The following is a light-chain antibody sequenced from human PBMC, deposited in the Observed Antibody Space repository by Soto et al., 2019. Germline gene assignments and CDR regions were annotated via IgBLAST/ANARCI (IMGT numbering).Light chain of an antibody. V-gene: IGLV2-8*01. CDR3: CSYAGSSTYV. J-gene: IGLJ1*01. CDR2: EVN. CDR1: SSDVGGYNY. Sequence: QSVLTQPPSASGSPGQSVAISCTGTSSDVGGYNYVSWYQQHPGKAPKLMIYEVNKRPSGVPDRFSGSKSGNTASLTISGLQAEDEAEYSCCSYAGSSTYVFGTGTKLTVL.